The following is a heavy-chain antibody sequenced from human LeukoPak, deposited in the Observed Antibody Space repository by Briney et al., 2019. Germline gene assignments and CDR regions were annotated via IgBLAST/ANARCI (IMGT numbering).Heavy chain of an antibody. J-gene: IGHJ4*02. CDR1: GFTFSSYA. Sequence: GGSLRLSCAASGFTFSSYAMHWVRGAPGKGLEGGAVISYDGSNKYYADSVKGRVTISRDNSKNTLYLQMNSLSAEDTAVYYCARERYYYDSSGYPDYWGQGTLVTVSS. CDR2: ISYDGSNK. V-gene: IGHV3-30-3*01. D-gene: IGHD3-22*01. CDR3: ARERYYYDSSGYPDY.